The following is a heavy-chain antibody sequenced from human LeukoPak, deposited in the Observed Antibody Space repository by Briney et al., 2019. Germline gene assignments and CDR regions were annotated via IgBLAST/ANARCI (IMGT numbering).Heavy chain of an antibody. CDR1: GGSISSYY. CDR3: ATLRYFDPTTRNWFDP. J-gene: IGHJ5*02. D-gene: IGHD3-9*01. CDR2: IYYSGST. V-gene: IGHV4-59*01. Sequence: PSETLSLTCTVSGGSISSYYWSWIRQPPGKGLEWIGYIYYSGSTNYNPSLKSRATISVDTPKNQFSLKVSSVTAEDTAVYYCATLRYFDPTTRNWFDPWGQGTLVTVSS.